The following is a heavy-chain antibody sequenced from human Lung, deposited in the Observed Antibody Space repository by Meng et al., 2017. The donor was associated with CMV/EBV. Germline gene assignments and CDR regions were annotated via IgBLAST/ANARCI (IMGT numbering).Heavy chain of an antibody. CDR3: ASESATSLGGRIYYYGMDV. CDR1: DESFGPFSAFY. Sequence: SETLSLTCVVNDESFGPFSAFYWTWIRQPPGKGLEWIGEVNHSGRTNYNPSLKSRVTISVDTSKKQFSLRLTSVTASDTATYYCASESATSLGGRIYYYGMDVWDQGTTVTVSS. J-gene: IGHJ6*02. V-gene: IGHV4-34*01. D-gene: IGHD3-16*01. CDR2: VNHSGRT.